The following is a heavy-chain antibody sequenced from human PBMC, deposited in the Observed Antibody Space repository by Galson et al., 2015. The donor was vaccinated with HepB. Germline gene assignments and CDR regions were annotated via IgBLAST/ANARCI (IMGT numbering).Heavy chain of an antibody. J-gene: IGHJ6*02. Sequence: CAISGDSVSSNSASWNWIRQSPSRGLEWLGGTYFMSKWYHDYAVSVKSRITIDTDTAKNQFSLQLKSVTPHDTAVYYCTRAPNFKSGWPTYQSYYYGMDVWGQGTTVTVSS. D-gene: IGHD6-19*01. V-gene: IGHV6-1*01. CDR1: GDSVSSNSAS. CDR2: TYFMSKWYH. CDR3: TRAPNFKSGWPTYQSYYYGMDV.